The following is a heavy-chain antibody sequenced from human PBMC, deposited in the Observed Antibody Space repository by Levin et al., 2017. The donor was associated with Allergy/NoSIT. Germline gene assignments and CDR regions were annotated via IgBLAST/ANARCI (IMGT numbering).Heavy chain of an antibody. CDR1: GDTFRTYA. CDR3: ARMGSTGYGYYFDY. J-gene: IGHJ4*02. D-gene: IGHD5-12*01. CDR2: IIPSYGTP. Sequence: KAGGSLRLSCKASGDTFRTYAFNWMRQAPGQGLEWMGGIIPSYGTPTYGQRFQGRVTISADESTSTAYMELSSLNSEDTAMYYCARMGSTGYGYYFDYWGQGTLVTVSS. V-gene: IGHV1-69*01.